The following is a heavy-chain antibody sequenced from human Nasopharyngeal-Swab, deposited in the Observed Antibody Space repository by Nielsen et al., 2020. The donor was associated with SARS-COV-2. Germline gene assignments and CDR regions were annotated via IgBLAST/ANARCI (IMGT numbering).Heavy chain of an antibody. J-gene: IGHJ5*02. CDR3: AKEYYDILTGYSYNWFDP. CDR2: ISGDGGST. D-gene: IGHD3-9*01. Sequence: GESLKISCAASGFTFDDYAMHWVRQAPGKGLEWVSLISGDGGSTYYADSVKSRFTISRDNSKNSLYLQMNSLRTEDTALYYCAKEYYDILTGYSYNWFDPWGQGTLVTVSS. CDR1: GFTFDDYA. V-gene: IGHV3-43*02.